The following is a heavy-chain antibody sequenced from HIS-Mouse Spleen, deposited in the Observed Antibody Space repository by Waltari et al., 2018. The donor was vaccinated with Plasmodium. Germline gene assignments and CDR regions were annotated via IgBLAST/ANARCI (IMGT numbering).Heavy chain of an antibody. J-gene: IGHJ2*01. CDR2: INHSGST. CDR1: GRSFSGYY. CDR3: ARGRVLGTSSGYFDL. V-gene: IGHV4-34*01. D-gene: IGHD3-10*01. Sequence: QVQLQQWGAGLLKPSETLSLTCPGHGRSFSGYYWSWIRQPPGKGLEWIGEINHSGSTNYNPSLKSRVTISVDTSKNQFSLKLSSVTAADTAVYYCARGRVLGTSSGYFDLWGRGTLVTVSS.